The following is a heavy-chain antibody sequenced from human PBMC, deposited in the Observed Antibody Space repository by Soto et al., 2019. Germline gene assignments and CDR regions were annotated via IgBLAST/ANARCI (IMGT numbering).Heavy chain of an antibody. CDR2: IYWDDDK. CDR1: GFSLSTSGVG. J-gene: IGHJ3*02. Sequence: QITLKESGPTLVKPTQTLTLTCTFSGFSLSTSGVGVGWIRQPPGKALEWLALIYWDDDKRYSPSLKSRLTITKDTSKNQVVLTITNMDPVDTATYYCAHSRTPLKIPIDAFDIWGQGTMVTVSS. V-gene: IGHV2-5*02. CDR3: AHSRTPLKIPIDAFDI. D-gene: IGHD2-21*01.